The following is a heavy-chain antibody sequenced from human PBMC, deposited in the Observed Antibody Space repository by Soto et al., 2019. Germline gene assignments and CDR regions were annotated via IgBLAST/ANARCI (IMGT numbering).Heavy chain of an antibody. V-gene: IGHV1-46*01. Sequence: ASVKVSCKASGYTFTSYYMHWVRQAPGQGLEWMGIINPSGGSTSYAQKFQGRVTMTRDTSTSTVYMELSSLRSEDTAVYYCARDERIGFSDRNWDFDYWGQGTLVTVSS. CDR3: ARDERIGFSDRNWDFDY. D-gene: IGHD7-27*01. CDR2: INPSGGST. CDR1: GYTFTSYY. J-gene: IGHJ4*02.